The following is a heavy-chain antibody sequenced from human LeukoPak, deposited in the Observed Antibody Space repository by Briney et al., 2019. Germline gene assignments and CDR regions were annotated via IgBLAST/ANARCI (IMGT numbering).Heavy chain of an antibody. CDR1: GGTFSSYA. CDR2: IIPILGTA. Sequence: SVKVSCKASGGTFSSYAISWVRQAPGQGLEWMGGIIPILGTANYAQKFQGRVTITTDESTSTAYMELSSLRSEDTAVCYCARARSPLLDSSTPYDAFDIWGQGTMVTVSS. J-gene: IGHJ3*02. CDR3: ARARSPLLDSSTPYDAFDI. D-gene: IGHD2-2*01. V-gene: IGHV1-69*05.